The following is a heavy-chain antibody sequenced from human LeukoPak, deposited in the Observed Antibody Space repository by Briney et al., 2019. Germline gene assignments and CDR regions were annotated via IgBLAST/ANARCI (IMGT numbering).Heavy chain of an antibody. D-gene: IGHD3-9*01. V-gene: IGHV1-24*01. CDR2: LDPENGET. CDR1: GDTLTDLP. CDR3: ATDLSGYFDRNVEY. Sequence: APVTVSCKVSGDTLTDLPMHWVRQAPGKGLEWMGGLDPENGETIYAQNFQGRVTMTEDTSTDTAYMELSSLRSEDTAVYYCATDLSGYFDRNVEYWGQGTLVTVSS. J-gene: IGHJ4*02.